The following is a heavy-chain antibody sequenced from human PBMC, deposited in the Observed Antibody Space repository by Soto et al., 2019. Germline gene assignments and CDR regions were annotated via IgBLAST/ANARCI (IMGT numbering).Heavy chain of an antibody. J-gene: IGHJ4*02. CDR2: IYYSGST. CDR1: GGSVSSGSYY. D-gene: IGHD2-2*01. CDR3: ARDHRGYCSSTSCLNTFDY. V-gene: IGHV4-61*01. Sequence: KSSETLSLTCTVSGGSVSSGSYYWSWIRQPPGKGLEWIGYIYYSGSTNYNPSLKSRVTISVDTSKNQFSLKLSSVTAADTAVYYCARDHRGYCSSTSCLNTFDYWGQGTLVTVSS.